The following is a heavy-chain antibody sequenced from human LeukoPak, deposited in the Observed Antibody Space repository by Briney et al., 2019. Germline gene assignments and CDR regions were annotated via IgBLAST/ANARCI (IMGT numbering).Heavy chain of an antibody. J-gene: IGHJ3*02. CDR2: ISSSSSYI. CDR3: AKTYGGLRDDAFDI. V-gene: IGHV3-21*01. CDR1: GFTFSSYS. D-gene: IGHD4-17*01. Sequence: GGSLRLSCAASGFTFSSYSMNWVRQAPGKGLEWVSSISSSSSYIYYADSVKGRFTISRDNAKNSLYLQMNSLRAEDTAVYYCAKTYGGLRDDAFDIWGQGTMVTVSS.